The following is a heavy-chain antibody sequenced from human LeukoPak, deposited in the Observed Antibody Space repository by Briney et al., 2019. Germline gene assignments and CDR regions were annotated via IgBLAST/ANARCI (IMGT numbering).Heavy chain of an antibody. CDR1: GFTFSSYA. J-gene: IGHJ4*02. CDR3: ARDRARMDY. V-gene: IGHV3-30*04. CDR2: ISYDGSNK. Sequence: PGGSLRLSCAASGFTFSSYAMHWVRQAPGMGLEWVAVISYDGSNKYYADSVKGRFTISRDNSKNTLYLQMNSLRAEDTAVYYCARDRARMDYWGQGTLVTVSS.